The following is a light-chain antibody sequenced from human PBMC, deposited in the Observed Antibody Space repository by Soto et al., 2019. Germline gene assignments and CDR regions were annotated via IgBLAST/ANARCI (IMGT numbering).Light chain of an antibody. V-gene: IGKV1-5*01. CDR1: QNIRRR. CDR2: DAS. Sequence: DFQMTQSPSTLSASVGDRVTITCRASQNIRRRLAWYQQKPGKAPKLLIYDASSLQSGVPSRFSGSGSGTEFALTISSLQPDDFATYYCQQYNTYSWTFGPGTKVDIK. CDR3: QQYNTYSWT. J-gene: IGKJ1*01.